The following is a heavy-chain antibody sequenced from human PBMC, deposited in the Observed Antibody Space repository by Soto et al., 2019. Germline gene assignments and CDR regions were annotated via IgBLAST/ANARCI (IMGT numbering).Heavy chain of an antibody. CDR2: ISYDGSNK. Sequence: QVQLVESGGGVVQPGRSLRLSCAASGFTFSSYGMHWVRQAPGKGLEWVAVISYDGSNKYYADSVKGRFTISRDNSKNTLYLQMNSLRAEDTDVYYCAKGPYYDSSGLPFHWGQGTLVTVSS. CDR1: GFTFSSYG. CDR3: AKGPYYDSSGLPFH. J-gene: IGHJ4*02. V-gene: IGHV3-30*18. D-gene: IGHD3-22*01.